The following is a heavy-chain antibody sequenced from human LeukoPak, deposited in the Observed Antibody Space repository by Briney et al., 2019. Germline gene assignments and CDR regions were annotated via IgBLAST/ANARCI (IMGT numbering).Heavy chain of an antibody. D-gene: IGHD6-6*01. CDR1: GFTFSSYG. J-gene: IGHJ4*02. CDR3: AKDLLSSTQSGY. V-gene: IGHV3-33*06. Sequence: PGGSLRLSCAASGFTFSSYGMHWVRQARGKGLEWVAVIWYDGSNKYYADSVKGRFTISRDNSKNTLYLQMNSLRAEDTAVYYCAKDLLSSTQSGYWGQGTLVTVSS. CDR2: IWYDGSNK.